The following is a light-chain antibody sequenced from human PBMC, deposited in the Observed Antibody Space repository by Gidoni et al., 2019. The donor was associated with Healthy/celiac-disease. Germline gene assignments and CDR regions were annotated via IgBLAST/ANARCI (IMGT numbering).Light chain of an antibody. CDR3: QQYNSYPCS. CDR2: KAS. J-gene: IGKJ2*04. Sequence: DIQMTQSPSTLSASVGDRVTITCRASQSISSWLAWYPQKPGKAPKLLIYKASSLESGVPSRFSGIGSGTDFTLTISSLQPDDFATYYCQQYNSYPCSFGQGTKLEIK. CDR1: QSISSW. V-gene: IGKV1-5*03.